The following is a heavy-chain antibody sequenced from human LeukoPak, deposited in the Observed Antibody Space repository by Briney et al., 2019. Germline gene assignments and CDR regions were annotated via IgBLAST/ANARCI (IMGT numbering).Heavy chain of an antibody. Sequence: SVKVSCKASGGTFSSYAISWVRQAPGRGLEWMGGIIPIFGTANYAQKFQGRVTITTDESTSTAYMELSSLRSEDTAVYYCARSIAARHSWFDPWGQGTLVTVSS. D-gene: IGHD6-6*01. J-gene: IGHJ5*02. CDR1: GGTFSSYA. CDR2: IIPIFGTA. CDR3: ARSIAARHSWFDP. V-gene: IGHV1-69*05.